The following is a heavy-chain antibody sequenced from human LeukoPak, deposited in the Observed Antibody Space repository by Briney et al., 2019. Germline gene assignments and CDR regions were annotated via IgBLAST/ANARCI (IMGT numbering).Heavy chain of an antibody. CDR3: ARDNVVRGVIIIWSLDY. CDR1: GFTFSSYA. CDR2: ISYDGSNK. J-gene: IGHJ4*02. D-gene: IGHD3-10*01. V-gene: IGHV3-30-3*01. Sequence: PGGSLRLSCAASGFTFSSYAMHWVRQAPGKGLEWVAVISYDGSNKYYADSVKGRFTISRDNSKNTLYLQMNSLRAEDTAVYYCARDNVVRGVIIIWSLDYWGQGTLVTVSS.